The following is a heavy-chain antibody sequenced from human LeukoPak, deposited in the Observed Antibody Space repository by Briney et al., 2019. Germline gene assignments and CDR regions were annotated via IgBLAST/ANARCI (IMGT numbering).Heavy chain of an antibody. CDR3: AREDITGTASYFDY. CDR2: IYCSGST. D-gene: IGHD1-7*01. CDR1: GGSVSSGGFY. V-gene: IGHV4-61*08. J-gene: IGHJ4*02. Sequence: PSETLSLTCTVSGGSVSSGGFYWTWIRQPPGKGLEWIGYIYCSGSTNYIPSLRSRLTISVDTSKNQFSLKLSSVTAADTAVYYCAREDITGTASYFDYWAREPWSPSPQ.